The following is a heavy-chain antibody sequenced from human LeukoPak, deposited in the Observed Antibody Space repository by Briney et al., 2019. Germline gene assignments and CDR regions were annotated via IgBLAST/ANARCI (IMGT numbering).Heavy chain of an antibody. CDR3: ASYRSSYVDY. CDR1: GGSFSSSTYH. J-gene: IGHJ4*02. CDR2: IYYSGIP. Sequence: PSETLSLTCTVSGGSFSSSTYHWGWIPPAQGQALEWIGTIYYSGIPDYNPSLKSRLPISVDTSKNQFSLKVGSVTAADTAVYYCASYRSSYVDYWGQGTLVTVSS. V-gene: IGHV4-39*01. D-gene: IGHD2-2*01.